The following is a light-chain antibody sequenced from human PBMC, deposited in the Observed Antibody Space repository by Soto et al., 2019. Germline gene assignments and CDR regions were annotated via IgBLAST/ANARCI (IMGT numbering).Light chain of an antibody. CDR1: QGISRF. Sequence: EIVLTQSPATLSLSPGDRATLSCRASQGISRFLAWYQQKPGQVPRLLIYDASSRAVGVPSRFSGSGSGTDFTLTISGLEPEDFAMYYCHQRANWPLSFGGGTKIEIK. CDR2: DAS. V-gene: IGKV3-11*01. J-gene: IGKJ4*01. CDR3: HQRANWPLS.